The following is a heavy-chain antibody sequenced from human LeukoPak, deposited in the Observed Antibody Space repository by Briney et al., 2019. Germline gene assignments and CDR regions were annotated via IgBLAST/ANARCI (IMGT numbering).Heavy chain of an antibody. CDR1: GYTFSGYY. CDR2: NSNSGGT. J-gene: IGHJ4*02. Sequence: ASVKVSCKASGYTFSGYYMHWVRQAPGQGLEWMGWNSNSGGTKYAQKFQGRVTMTRDTSISTAYMELTSLKSDDTAVYYCARDLAGDGLSYFDYWGQGPLVTVSS. V-gene: IGHV1-2*02. D-gene: IGHD6-19*01. CDR3: ARDLAGDGLSYFDY.